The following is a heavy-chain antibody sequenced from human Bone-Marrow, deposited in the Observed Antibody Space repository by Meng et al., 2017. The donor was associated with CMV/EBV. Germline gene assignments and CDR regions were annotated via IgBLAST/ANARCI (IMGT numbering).Heavy chain of an antibody. V-gene: IGHV3-74*01. CDR1: GFTFSSYW. J-gene: IGHJ6*02. CDR2: INSDGSST. CDR3: ARDNGPYHVLRFRFYYGMDV. D-gene: IGHD3-3*01. Sequence: GESLKISCAASGFTFSSYWMHWVRQAPGKGLVWVSRINSDGSSTSYADSVKGRFTISRDNAKNSLYLQMNSLRAEDTAVYYCARDNGPYHVLRFRFYYGMDVWGQGTTVTVSS.